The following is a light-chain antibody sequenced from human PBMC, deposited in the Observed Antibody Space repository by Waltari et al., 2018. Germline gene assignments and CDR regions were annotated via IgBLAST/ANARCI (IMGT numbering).Light chain of an antibody. V-gene: IGKV2-28*01. CDR1: QSILHRNGYNY. CDR3: MQALQTPRT. Sequence: DIVMTQSPLSLPVTPGEPASISCRSSQSILHRNGYNYFDWSLRKPGQSPHLLIYLGSNRASGVPDRFSGSRSGTDFTLKISRVEAEDVGVYYCMQALQTPRTFGQGTKVEIK. CDR2: LGS. J-gene: IGKJ1*01.